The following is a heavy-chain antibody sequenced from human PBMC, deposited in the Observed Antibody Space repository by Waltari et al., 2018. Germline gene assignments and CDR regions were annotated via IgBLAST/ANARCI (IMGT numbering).Heavy chain of an antibody. CDR3: ARSQFGIDYPFEYFDY. J-gene: IGHJ4*02. CDR2: IWYDGSNK. Sequence: QVQLVESGGGVVQPGRSLRLSCAASGFTFSSYGMHWVRQAPGKGLEWVAVIWYDGSNKYSADSVQGRFTISRDNSKNTLYLQMNSLRAEDTAVYYCARSQFGIDYPFEYFDYWGQGTLVTVSS. D-gene: IGHD3-10*01. V-gene: IGHV3-33*01. CDR1: GFTFSSYG.